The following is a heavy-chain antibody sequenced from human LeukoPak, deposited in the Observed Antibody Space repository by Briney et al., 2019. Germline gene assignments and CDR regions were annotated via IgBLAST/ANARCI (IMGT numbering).Heavy chain of an antibody. Sequence: SETLSLTCAVYGGSFSGYFWTWIRQSPGKGLEWIGEISAGGNSNENPSLKSRVTISVDTSKKQFSLKLSSVTAADTAVYYCARPIYPLSIAASNAFDIWGQGTMVTVSS. CDR2: ISAGGNS. D-gene: IGHD6-6*01. CDR1: GGSFSGYF. V-gene: IGHV4-34*01. CDR3: ARPIYPLSIAASNAFDI. J-gene: IGHJ3*02.